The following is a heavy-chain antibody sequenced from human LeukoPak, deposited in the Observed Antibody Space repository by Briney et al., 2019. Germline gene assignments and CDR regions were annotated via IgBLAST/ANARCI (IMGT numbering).Heavy chain of an antibody. J-gene: IGHJ5*02. D-gene: IGHD2-8*01. V-gene: IGHV4-4*07. CDR1: GGSISSYY. CDR2: IYTSGST. Sequence: SETLSLTCTVSGGSISSYYWSWIRQPAGKGLEWIGRIYTSGSTNYNPSLKSRVTMSVDTSKNQFSLKLSSVTAADTAVYYCARDPPDCTNGVCYPPPGGVAWFDPGGQGPLVTVPS. CDR3: ARDPPDCTNGVCYPPPGGVAWFDP.